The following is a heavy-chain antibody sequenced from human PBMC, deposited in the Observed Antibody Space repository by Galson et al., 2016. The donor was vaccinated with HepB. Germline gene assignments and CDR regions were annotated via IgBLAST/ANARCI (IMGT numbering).Heavy chain of an antibody. CDR1: GFTFSDFL. V-gene: IGHV3-23*01. D-gene: IGHD1-26*01. CDR3: AKGTRKVGATGFDY. Sequence: SLRLSCAASGFTFSDFLMTWVRQAPGKGLQWVSAIGSSGESIYYADSVKGRFTIPRDNSNNTLYLQMNSLRAEDTALYYCAKGTRKVGATGFDYWGQGTLVTVSS. J-gene: IGHJ4*02. CDR2: IGSSGESI.